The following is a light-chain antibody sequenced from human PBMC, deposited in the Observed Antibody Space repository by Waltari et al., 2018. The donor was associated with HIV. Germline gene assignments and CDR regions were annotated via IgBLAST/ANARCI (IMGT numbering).Light chain of an antibody. CDR2: DYT. J-gene: IGLJ2*01. V-gene: IGLV3-21*02. CDR1: NIGSKD. Sequence: SYVLTQPPSVSVAPGQTARITCGGNNIGSKDVHWYQQKPGQAPVVGVYDYTDRPSGIPERCSGSNSGHTATLTISRVEAGDEADYHCQVWDTSSDRVIFGGGTKLTVL. CDR3: QVWDTSSDRVI.